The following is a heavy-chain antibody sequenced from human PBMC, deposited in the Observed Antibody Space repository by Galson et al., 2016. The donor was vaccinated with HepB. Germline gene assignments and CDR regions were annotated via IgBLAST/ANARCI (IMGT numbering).Heavy chain of an antibody. CDR2: ILNSGAST. J-gene: IGHJ5*02. Sequence: PGKGLEWVSAILNSGASTSYADSVKGRFTISRDNSKNTVYLQMNNLGAEDTAVYYCAKCLWVRGVYPFDPWGQGTLVTVSS. D-gene: IGHD3-10*01. CDR3: AKCLWVRGVYPFDP. V-gene: IGHV3-23*01.